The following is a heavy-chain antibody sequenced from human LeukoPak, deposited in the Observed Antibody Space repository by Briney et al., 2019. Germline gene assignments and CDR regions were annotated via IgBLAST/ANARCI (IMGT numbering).Heavy chain of an antibody. CDR3: ARGIPGYFGTSGYYYEY. D-gene: IGHD3-22*01. J-gene: IGHJ4*02. CDR2: IYTSGST. V-gene: IGHV4-61*02. Sequence: SETLSLTCTVSGGSISSGSYYWSWIRQPAGKGLEWIGRIYTSGSTNYNPSLKSRVTISVDTSKNQFSLKLSSVTAADTAVYYCARGIPGYFGTSGYYYEYWGQGTLVTVSS. CDR1: GGSISSGSYY.